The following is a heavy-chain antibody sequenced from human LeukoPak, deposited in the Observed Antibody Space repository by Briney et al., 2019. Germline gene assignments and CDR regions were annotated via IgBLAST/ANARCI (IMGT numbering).Heavy chain of an antibody. Sequence: ASVKVSCKASGYTFTGYYMHWVRQAPGQGLEWMRWINPTSGVTNYAQKFQGRVTMTRDTSISTAYMELSRLRSDDTAVYYCARSPHCTNGVCPFDYWGQGTLVTVSS. J-gene: IGHJ4*02. CDR3: ARSPHCTNGVCPFDY. D-gene: IGHD2-8*01. CDR1: GYTFTGYY. V-gene: IGHV1-2*02. CDR2: INPTSGVT.